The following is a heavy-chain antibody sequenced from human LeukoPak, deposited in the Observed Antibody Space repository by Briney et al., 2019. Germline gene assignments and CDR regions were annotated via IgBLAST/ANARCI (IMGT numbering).Heavy chain of an antibody. V-gene: IGHV1-2*04. CDR3: ARGAYSSGWYEGPGYYGMDV. CDR2: INPNSGGT. CDR1: GYTFTGYY. D-gene: IGHD6-19*01. Sequence: GASVKVSYKASGYTFTGYYVQWVRQAPGQWLEWMGWINPNSGGTNYAQKFQGWVTMTRDTSISTAYMELSRLRSDDTAVYYCARGAYSSGWYEGPGYYGMDVWGQGTTVTVSS. J-gene: IGHJ6*02.